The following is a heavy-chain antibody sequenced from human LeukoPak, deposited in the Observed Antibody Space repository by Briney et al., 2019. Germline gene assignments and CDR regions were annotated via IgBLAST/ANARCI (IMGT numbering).Heavy chain of an antibody. V-gene: IGHV3-23*01. CDR3: AKERDSSGWPSDASDV. J-gene: IGHJ3*01. D-gene: IGHD6-19*01. CDR2: ISGSGINT. Sequence: GGSLRLSCAASGFTFSNYAMSWVRQPPGKGLEWVSTISGSGINTYYPDSVKGRFTISRDNSKNKLYLQMNSLRAEDTAVYYCAKERDSSGWPSDASDVWGQGIMVTVSS. CDR1: GFTFSNYA.